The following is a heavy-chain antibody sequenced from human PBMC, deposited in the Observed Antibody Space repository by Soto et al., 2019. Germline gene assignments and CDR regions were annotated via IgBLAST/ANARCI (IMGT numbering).Heavy chain of an antibody. CDR3: ARGMAVAGMAAFDI. D-gene: IGHD6-19*01. Sequence: LRVSLAASGFTFSSYAMHGVRQAPGKGLEWVAGISNEASNKYYAAPVKGRFPISRDNSKNTLYLQMNSLRAEDTAVYYCARGMAVAGMAAFDIWVQG. CDR1: GFTFSSYA. J-gene: IGHJ3*02. V-gene: IGHV3-30-3*01. CDR2: ISNEASNK.